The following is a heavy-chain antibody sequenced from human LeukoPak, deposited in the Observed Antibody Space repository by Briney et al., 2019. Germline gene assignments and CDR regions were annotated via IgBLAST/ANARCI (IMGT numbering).Heavy chain of an antibody. CDR3: AKERAGYTNPYYFDN. Sequence: AGTLRCNSAGSAFTITGYTLMWHRKGPGLGLEWGSTISGSGANTYYADSVRGRFTMSREKSTTTLYLHMNSLRAEDTAVYYCAKERAGYTNPYYFDNSGQRDPVTASS. V-gene: IGHV3-23*01. CDR2: ISGSGANT. J-gene: IGHJ4*02. D-gene: IGHD3-16*02. CDR1: AFTITGYT.